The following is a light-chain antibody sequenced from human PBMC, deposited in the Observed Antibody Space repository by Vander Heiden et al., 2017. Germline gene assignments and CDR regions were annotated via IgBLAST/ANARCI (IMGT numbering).Light chain of an antibody. CDR3: QAWDSSILYV. J-gene: IGLJ1*01. Sequence: SYELTQPPSVSVPPGQAASITCSGDQLGDKFVSRYQHKPGQSPVLVMYQDRRRPSGIHDRFAASHSGNTATLTIGDIQAMDEADYYCQAWDSSILYVFGSGTKVTVL. CDR2: QDR. V-gene: IGLV3-1*01. CDR1: QLGDKF.